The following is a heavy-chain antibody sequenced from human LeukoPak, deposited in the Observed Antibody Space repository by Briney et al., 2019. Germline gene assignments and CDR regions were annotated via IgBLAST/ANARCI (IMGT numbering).Heavy chain of an antibody. CDR3: AREGERASFDY. J-gene: IGHJ4*02. D-gene: IGHD1-1*01. Sequence: NPSETLSLTCAVYGGSFSGYYWSWIRRPPGKGLEWIGEINHSGSTNYNPSLKSRVTMSVDTSKNQFSLKLTSVTAADTAVYYCAREGERASFDYWGQGTLVTVSS. CDR2: INHSGST. V-gene: IGHV4-34*01. CDR1: GGSFSGYY.